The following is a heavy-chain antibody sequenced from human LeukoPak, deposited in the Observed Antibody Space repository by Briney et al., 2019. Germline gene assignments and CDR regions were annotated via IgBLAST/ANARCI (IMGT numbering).Heavy chain of an antibody. J-gene: IGHJ3*02. D-gene: IGHD4-23*01. CDR1: GSTFSSYF. CDR3: GRVTLYAFDI. Sequence: GASVKVSCKASGSTFSSYFIHWVRQAPGHGLEWMGIISPSGGTASYAQEFQGRVTMTRDTSTSTVYMELSSLRSEDTAVYYCGRVTLYAFDIWGQGTMVTVSS. V-gene: IGHV1-46*01. CDR2: ISPSGGTA.